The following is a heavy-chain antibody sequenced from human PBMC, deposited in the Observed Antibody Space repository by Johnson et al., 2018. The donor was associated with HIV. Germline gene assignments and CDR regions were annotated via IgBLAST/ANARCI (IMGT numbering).Heavy chain of an antibody. D-gene: IGHD3-16*01. Sequence: VQLVESGGGLVQPGGSLRLSCAASGFTFSSYDMHWVRQVPGKGLQWVAAIGTKADTYYPASVKGRFTISRENSKNSLYLQMTSLRAEDTAVYYCAREDTPFGPPHEGDAFDIWGQGTMVTVFS. J-gene: IGHJ3*02. CDR2: IGTKADT. V-gene: IGHV3-13*01. CDR1: GFTFSSYD. CDR3: AREDTPFGPPHEGDAFDI.